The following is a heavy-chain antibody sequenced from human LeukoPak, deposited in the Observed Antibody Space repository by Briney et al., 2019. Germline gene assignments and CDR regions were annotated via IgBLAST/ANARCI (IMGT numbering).Heavy chain of an antibody. D-gene: IGHD6-6*01. V-gene: IGHV4-30-4*01. CDR3: ARRIPGRRGNDAFDI. Sequence: SETLSLTCTVSGVSISSGDYYWSWIRPPPGKGLEWIGYIYYSGSTYYNPSLKSRVTISVDTSKHQFSLKLSSVTAADTAVYYCARRIPGRRGNDAFDIWGQGTMVTVSS. J-gene: IGHJ3*02. CDR2: IYYSGST. CDR1: GVSISSGDYY.